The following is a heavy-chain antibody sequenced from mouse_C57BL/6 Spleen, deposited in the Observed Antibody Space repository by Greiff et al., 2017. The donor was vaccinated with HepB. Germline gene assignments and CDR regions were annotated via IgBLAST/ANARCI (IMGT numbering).Heavy chain of an antibody. CDR1: GYAFNNYL. J-gene: IGHJ2*01. Sequence: QVQLKQSGAELVRPGTSVKVSCKASGYAFNNYLIEWVKQRPGQGLEWIGVINPGSGGTNYNEKFKGKATLTADKSSSTAYMQLSSLTSEDSAVYFCARSSYVPLDYWGQGTTLTVSS. CDR3: ARSSYVPLDY. D-gene: IGHD1-1*01. CDR2: INPGSGGT. V-gene: IGHV1-54*01.